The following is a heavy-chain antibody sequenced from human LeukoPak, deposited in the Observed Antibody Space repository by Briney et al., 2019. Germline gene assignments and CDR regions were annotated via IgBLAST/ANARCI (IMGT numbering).Heavy chain of an antibody. CDR3: AKAPVTTCRGAYCYPFDY. Sequence: QPGGSLRLSCAASGFTFSSYAMSWVRQAPGKGLEWVSAISDSGNTYHADSVKGRFTISRDSSKNTLFLQMNRLRPEDAAVYYCAKAPVTTCRGAYCYPFDYWGQGTLVTVSS. CDR1: GFTFSSYA. D-gene: IGHD2-21*01. V-gene: IGHV3-23*01. CDR2: ISDSGNT. J-gene: IGHJ4*02.